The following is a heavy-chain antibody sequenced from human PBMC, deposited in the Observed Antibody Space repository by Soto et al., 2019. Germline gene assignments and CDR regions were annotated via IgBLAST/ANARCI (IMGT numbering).Heavy chain of an antibody. CDR3: ARDLDSRHWNDMNWFDA. D-gene: IGHD1-1*01. V-gene: IGHV3-23*01. J-gene: IGHJ5*02. CDR1: GFTFSSFA. Sequence: DVQLLESGGGLVQPGGSLRLSCAASGFTFSSFAMGWVRQPAGKGLEWVSSVSAGGGSTYYADSVRGRFTVSRGNSRNTVYLELSSLTVEDTATYYCARDLDSRHWNDMNWFDAWGQGTLVTVSS. CDR2: VSAGGGST.